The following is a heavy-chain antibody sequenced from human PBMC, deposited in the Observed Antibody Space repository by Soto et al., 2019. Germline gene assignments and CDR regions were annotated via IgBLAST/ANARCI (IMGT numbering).Heavy chain of an antibody. D-gene: IGHD5-12*01. CDR3: TTKFPVDIVATTQHGMDG. V-gene: IGHV3-15*07. Sequence: GGSLRLSCAASGFTFSNAWMNWVRQAPGKGLEWVGRIKSKTDGGTTDYAAPVKGRFTISRDDSKNTLYLQMNSLKTEDTAVYYCTTKFPVDIVATTQHGMDGWGQGTTDTVSS. CDR1: GFTFSNAW. J-gene: IGHJ6*02. CDR2: IKSKTDGGTT.